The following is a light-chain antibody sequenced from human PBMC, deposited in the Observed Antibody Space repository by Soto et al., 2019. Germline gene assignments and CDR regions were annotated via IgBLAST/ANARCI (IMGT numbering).Light chain of an antibody. Sequence: EVVMRQSPATLSVSPGEGATLSCRASQSVNNNLAWYQQKLGQAPRVLIYGASNRATGIPARFTGSGSGTEFILTITSLESEDSAVYYCQEYDAWPWTFGQGTKVDI. CDR3: QEYDAWPWT. J-gene: IGKJ1*01. CDR1: QSVNNN. V-gene: IGKV3-15*01. CDR2: GAS.